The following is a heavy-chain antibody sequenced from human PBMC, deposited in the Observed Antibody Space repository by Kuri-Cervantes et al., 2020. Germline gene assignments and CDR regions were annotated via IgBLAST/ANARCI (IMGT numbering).Heavy chain of an antibody. D-gene: IGHD5-18*01. V-gene: IGHV1-46*01. J-gene: IGHJ4*02. Sequence: ASVKVSCKASGYTFTSYDINWVRQAPGQGLEWMGIINPSGGSTSYAQKFQGRVTMTRDTSTSTVYMELSSLRSEDTAVYYCARVGDTAMVIDWGQGTLVTVSS. CDR2: INPSGGST. CDR3: ARVGDTAMVID. CDR1: GYTFTSYD.